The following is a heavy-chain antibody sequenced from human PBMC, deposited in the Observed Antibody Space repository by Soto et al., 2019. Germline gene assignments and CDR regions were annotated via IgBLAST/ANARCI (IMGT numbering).Heavy chain of an antibody. D-gene: IGHD3-3*01. Sequence: GGSLRLSCAASGFTFSSYSMNWVRQAPGKGLEWVSYISSSSSTIYYADSVKGRFTISRDNAKNSLYLQMNSLRAEDTAVYYCARDATFWSGYYPWFDPWGQGTLVTVSS. J-gene: IGHJ5*02. CDR2: ISSSSSTI. CDR1: GFTFSSYS. CDR3: ARDATFWSGYYPWFDP. V-gene: IGHV3-48*01.